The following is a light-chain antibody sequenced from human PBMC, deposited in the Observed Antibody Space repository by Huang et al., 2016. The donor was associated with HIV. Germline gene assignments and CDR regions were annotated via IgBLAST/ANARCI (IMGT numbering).Light chain of an antibody. CDR3: QQLNSYPQT. CDR2: AAS. Sequence: IQLTQSPSSRSASVGDRVTITCRASQGISSYLAWYQQKPGKALKLLIYAASTLQSGVPSRFSGSGSGTDFTLTISSLQPEDFATYYCQQLNSYPQTFGQGTKLEIK. CDR1: QGISSY. J-gene: IGKJ2*01. V-gene: IGKV1-9*01.